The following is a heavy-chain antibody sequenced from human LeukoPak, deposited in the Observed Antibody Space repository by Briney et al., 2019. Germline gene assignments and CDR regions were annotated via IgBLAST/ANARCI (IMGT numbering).Heavy chain of an antibody. CDR1: GGSFSGYY. J-gene: IGHJ4*02. CDR2: INHSGST. V-gene: IGHV4-34*01. CDR3: ARGQLGYYGSGSYFGY. Sequence: SETLSLTCAVYGGSFSGYYWSWIRQPPGKGLEWIGEINHSGSTNYNPSLKSRVTISVDTSKNQFSLKLSSVTAADTAVYYCARGQLGYYGSGSYFGYWGQGTLVTVSS. D-gene: IGHD3-10*01.